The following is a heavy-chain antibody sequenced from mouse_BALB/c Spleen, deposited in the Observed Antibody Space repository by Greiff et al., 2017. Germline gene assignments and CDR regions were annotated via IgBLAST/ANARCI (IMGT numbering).Heavy chain of an antibody. CDR2: INPSTGYT. CDR3: AREYDGSSYGGPWFAY. CDR1: GYTFTSYW. V-gene: IGHV1-7*01. D-gene: IGHD1-1*01. J-gene: IGHJ3*01. Sequence: VQGVESGAELAKPGASVKMSCKASGYTFTSYWMHWVKQRPGQGLEWIGYINPSTGYTEYNQKFKDKATLTADKSSSTAYMQLSSLTSEDSAVYYCAREYDGSSYGGPWFAYWGQGTLVTVSA.